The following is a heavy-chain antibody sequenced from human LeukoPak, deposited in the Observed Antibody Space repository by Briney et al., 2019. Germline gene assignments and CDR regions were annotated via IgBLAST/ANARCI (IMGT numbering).Heavy chain of an antibody. CDR3: AKDKSDTAMVPWYLAFRDY. D-gene: IGHD5-18*01. J-gene: IGHJ4*02. CDR2: ISGSGGST. V-gene: IGHV3-23*01. CDR1: GFTFSSYA. Sequence: GGSLRLSCAASGFTFSSYAMSWVRQAPGEGVEGGSAISGSGGSTYYADSVKGGFTISRDNSKNTLYLQMRRLRAEDTAVYYCAKDKSDTAMVPWYLAFRDYWGQGTLVTVSS.